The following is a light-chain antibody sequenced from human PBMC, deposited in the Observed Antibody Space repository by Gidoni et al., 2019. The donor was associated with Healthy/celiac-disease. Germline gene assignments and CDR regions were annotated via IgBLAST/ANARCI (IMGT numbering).Light chain of an antibody. CDR3: QQYNNWSRT. J-gene: IGKJ2*02. V-gene: IGKV3-15*01. CDR1: QSVSSN. CDR2: GAS. Sequence: EIVMTQSPATLSVSPGERATLSCRASQSVSSNLAWYQQKPGQAPRLLIYGASTRATGIPARSSGSGSGTEFTLTISSLQSEDFAVYYCQQYNNWSRTFGQGTKLEIK.